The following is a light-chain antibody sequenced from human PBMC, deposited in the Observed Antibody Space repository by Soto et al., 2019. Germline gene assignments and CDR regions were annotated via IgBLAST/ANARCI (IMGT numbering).Light chain of an antibody. CDR1: SSDVGGYNY. Sequence: QSALTQPASVSGSPGQSITISCTGTSSDVGGYNYVAWYQQHPGKVPRLMIYEVSNRPSGVSNRFSGSKSGSTASLTISGLQAEDEADYYCQSYDMSLNNHVFGTGTKLTVL. V-gene: IGLV2-14*01. CDR3: QSYDMSLNNHV. J-gene: IGLJ1*01. CDR2: EVS.